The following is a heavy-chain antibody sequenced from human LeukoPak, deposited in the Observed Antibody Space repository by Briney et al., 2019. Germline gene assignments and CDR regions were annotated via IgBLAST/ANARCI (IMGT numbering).Heavy chain of an antibody. CDR1: GFTFSSYS. D-gene: IGHD1-26*01. Sequence: GGSLRLSCAASGFTFSSYSMNWVRQAPGKGLEWVSSISSSSSYIYYADSVKGRFTISRDNAKDSLYLQMNSLRAEDTAVYYCARARELRAFDIWGQGTMVTVSS. J-gene: IGHJ3*02. CDR3: ARARELRAFDI. V-gene: IGHV3-21*01. CDR2: ISSSSSYI.